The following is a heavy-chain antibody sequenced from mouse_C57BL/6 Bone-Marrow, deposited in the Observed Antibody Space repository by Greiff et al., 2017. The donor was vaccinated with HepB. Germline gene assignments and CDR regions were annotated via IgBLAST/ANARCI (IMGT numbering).Heavy chain of an antibody. CDR1: GYTFTDYE. Sequence: VQLQESGAELVRPGASVTLSCKASGYTFTDYEMHWVKQTPVHGLEWIGAIDPETGGTAYNQKFKGKAILTADKSSSTAYMELRSLTSEDSAVYYCTRGPYDYYAMDYWGQGTSVTVSS. J-gene: IGHJ4*01. V-gene: IGHV1-15*01. D-gene: IGHD2-12*01. CDR2: IDPETGGT. CDR3: TRGPYDYYAMDY.